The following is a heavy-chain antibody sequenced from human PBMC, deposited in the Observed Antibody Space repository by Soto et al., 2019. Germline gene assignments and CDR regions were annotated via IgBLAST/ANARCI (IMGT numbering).Heavy chain of an antibody. V-gene: IGHV3-23*01. D-gene: IGHD4-17*01. CDR1: GFTFSSYA. Sequence: GGSLRLSCAASGFTFSSYAMSWVRQAPGKGLEWVSSISGSGDSTYYADSVKGRFTISRDNSKNTLYLQMGSLRAEDMAVYYCARGPDYGDSHYYYMDVWGKGTTVTVSS. J-gene: IGHJ6*03. CDR2: ISGSGDST. CDR3: ARGPDYGDSHYYYMDV.